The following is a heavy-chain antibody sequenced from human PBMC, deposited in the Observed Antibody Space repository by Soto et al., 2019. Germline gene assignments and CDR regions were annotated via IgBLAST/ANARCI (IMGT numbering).Heavy chain of an antibody. Sequence: GESLKISCAASGFTFSTYAMHWVRQAPGKGLEYVSAISSNGGSTYYANSVKGRFTISRDNPKNSVYLQMASLRAEDMAVYYCARDGVAPGLYFDHWGQGTPVTVSS. V-gene: IGHV3-64*01. CDR3: ARDGVAPGLYFDH. CDR2: ISSNGGST. CDR1: GFTFSTYA. D-gene: IGHD3-10*01. J-gene: IGHJ4*02.